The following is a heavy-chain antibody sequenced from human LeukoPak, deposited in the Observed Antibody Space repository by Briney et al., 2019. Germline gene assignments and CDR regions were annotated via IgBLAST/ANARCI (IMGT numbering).Heavy chain of an antibody. CDR3: AKGAPSGYSYGYPGFDY. Sequence: GGSLRLSCAASGFTFSSYAMSWVRQAPGKGLEWVSAISGSGGSTYYADSVKGRFTISRDNSKNTLYLQMNSLRAEDTAVYYCAKGAPSGYSYGYPGFDYWGQGTLVTVSS. V-gene: IGHV3-23*01. CDR2: ISGSGGST. J-gene: IGHJ4*02. D-gene: IGHD5-18*01. CDR1: GFTFSSYA.